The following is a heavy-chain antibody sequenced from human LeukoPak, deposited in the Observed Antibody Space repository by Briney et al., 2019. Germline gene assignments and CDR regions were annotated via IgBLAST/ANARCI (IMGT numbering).Heavy chain of an antibody. CDR2: INNDGSSA. D-gene: IGHD2-8*01. Sequence: GGSLRLSCAASGVTFSSYWMHWVRQAPGKGLVWVSRINNDGSSAYYADSVEGRFTISRDNAKNTLYLQMSSLRADDTAVYYCAIADALSTWGQGTLVSVSS. V-gene: IGHV3-74*01. CDR3: AIADALST. J-gene: IGHJ5*02. CDR1: GVTFSSYW.